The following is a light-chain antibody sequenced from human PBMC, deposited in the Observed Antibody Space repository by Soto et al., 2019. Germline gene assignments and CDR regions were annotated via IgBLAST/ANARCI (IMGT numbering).Light chain of an antibody. J-gene: IGKJ1*01. CDR2: DAS. CDR3: QPYYSYPWT. V-gene: IGKV1-5*01. Sequence: DIQMTQSPSTLSASVGDRVTITCRASQSIDSSLAWYQQKPRKGPKLLIYDASTLESGVPSRFSGSGFGTEFALTISSLQPDDFETYYCQPYYSYPWTLGQGTKVDIK. CDR1: QSIDSS.